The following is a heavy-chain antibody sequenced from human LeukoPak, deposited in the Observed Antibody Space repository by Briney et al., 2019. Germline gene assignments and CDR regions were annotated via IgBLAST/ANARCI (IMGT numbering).Heavy chain of an antibody. CDR1: GGTFGNHV. J-gene: IGHJ4*02. Sequence: GASVKVSCKSSGGTFGNHVVSWVRQAPGQGLEWMGKVTPLYETSDYAQKFQGRVTITANTSTTTVYMDLSGLTSEDTAIYYCLEGVEGYWGPGTLVIVPS. CDR3: LEGVEGY. CDR2: VTPLYETS. V-gene: IGHV1-69*06. D-gene: IGHD3-10*01.